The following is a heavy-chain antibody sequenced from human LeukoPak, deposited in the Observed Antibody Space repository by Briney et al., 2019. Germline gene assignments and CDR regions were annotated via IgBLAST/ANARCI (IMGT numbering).Heavy chain of an antibody. V-gene: IGHV1-18*04. Sequence: ASVTVSCKASGYTFTIYGISWVRQAPGQGLEWMGWISAYNGNTNYAQKLQGRVTMTTDTSTSTAYMELRSLRSDDTAVYYCARGVSHYDILTDLDYWGQGTPVTVSS. J-gene: IGHJ4*02. CDR3: ARGVSHYDILTDLDY. CDR2: ISAYNGNT. CDR1: GYTFTIYG. D-gene: IGHD3-9*01.